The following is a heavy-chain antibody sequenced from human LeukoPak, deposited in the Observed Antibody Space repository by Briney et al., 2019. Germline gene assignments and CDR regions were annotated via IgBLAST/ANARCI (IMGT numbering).Heavy chain of an antibody. J-gene: IGHJ3*02. V-gene: IGHV4-4*07. CDR3: ARGRYCSADICSGGDAFDI. CDR2: IYTRGST. CDR1: GGSINNYY. D-gene: IGHD2-15*01. Sequence: PSETLSLTCTVSGGSINNYYWSWIRQPAGKGLEWIRRIYTRGSTNYNPSLKSRVTMSVDTSKNQFSLKLSSVTAADTAVYYCARGRYCSADICSGGDAFDIWAKGQWSPSLQ.